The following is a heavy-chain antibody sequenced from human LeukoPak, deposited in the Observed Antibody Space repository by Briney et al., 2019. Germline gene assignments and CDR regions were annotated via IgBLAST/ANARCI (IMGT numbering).Heavy chain of an antibody. D-gene: IGHD6-19*01. J-gene: IGHJ4*02. CDR3: ARGVEQWLVPYFDY. V-gene: IGHV4-4*07. Sequence: SETLSLTCTVSGGSISSYYRNWIRQPAGKGLEWIGRIYTSGSTNYNPSLKSRVTMSVDTSKNQFSLKLSSVTAADTAVYYCARGVEQWLVPYFDYWGQGTLVTVSS. CDR2: IYTSGST. CDR1: GGSISSYY.